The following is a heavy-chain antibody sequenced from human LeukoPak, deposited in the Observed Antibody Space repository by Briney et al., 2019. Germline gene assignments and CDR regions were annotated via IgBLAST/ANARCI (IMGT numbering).Heavy chain of an antibody. D-gene: IGHD4-11*01. CDR3: VRDLHYSRLDY. J-gene: IGHJ4*02. Sequence: GGSLRLSCAVSGLAFSTSWMDWVRQAPGRGLEWVASINPDESEKYSAGSVKGRFTISRDNAKNSLFLQMENLRVEDTAFYYCVRDLHYSRLDYWGQGMLVAVSS. CDR2: INPDESEK. V-gene: IGHV3-7*01. CDR1: GLAFSTSW.